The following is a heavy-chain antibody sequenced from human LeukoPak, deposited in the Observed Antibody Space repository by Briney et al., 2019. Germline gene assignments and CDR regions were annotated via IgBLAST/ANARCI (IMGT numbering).Heavy chain of an antibody. V-gene: IGHV1-18*01. Sequence: ASVKVSCKASGYTFTSYGISWVRQAPGQGLEWMGWISAYNGNTNYAQKLQGRVTMTTDTSTSTAYMELRSLRSDDTAVYYCARDWAYCSGGSCYSGSGVYLDYWGQGTLVTVSS. J-gene: IGHJ4*02. D-gene: IGHD2-15*01. CDR3: ARDWAYCSGGSCYSGSGVYLDY. CDR2: ISAYNGNT. CDR1: GYTFTSYG.